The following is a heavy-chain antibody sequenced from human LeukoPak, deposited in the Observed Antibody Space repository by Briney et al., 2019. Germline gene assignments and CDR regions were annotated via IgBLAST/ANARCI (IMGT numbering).Heavy chain of an antibody. CDR2: ISSSGSTI. CDR3: ARGYKYCFDY. D-gene: IGHD5-24*01. J-gene: IGHJ4*02. CDR1: GFTFSSYE. V-gene: IGHV3-48*03. Sequence: GGSLRLSCAASGFTFSSYEMNWVRQAPGKGLEWVSYISSSGSTIYYADSVKGRFAISRDNAKNSLYLQMNSLRAEDTAVYYCARGYKYCFDYWGQGTLVTVSS.